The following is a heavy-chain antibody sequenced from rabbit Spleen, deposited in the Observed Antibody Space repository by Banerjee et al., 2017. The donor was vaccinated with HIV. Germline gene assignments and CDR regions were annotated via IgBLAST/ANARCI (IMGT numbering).Heavy chain of an antibody. CDR2: IYAGNSGST. Sequence: QSLEESGGDLVKPGASLTLTCTASGFSFSSSYYMCWVRQAPGKGLEWIGTIYAGNSGSTYYASWAKGRFTISKISSTTVTLQMTSLTAADTATYFCARDLDGVIGWNFGWWGQGTLVTVS. J-gene: IGHJ4*01. CDR1: GFSFSSSYY. CDR3: ARDLDGVIGWNFGW. D-gene: IGHD4-1*01. V-gene: IGHV1S40*01.